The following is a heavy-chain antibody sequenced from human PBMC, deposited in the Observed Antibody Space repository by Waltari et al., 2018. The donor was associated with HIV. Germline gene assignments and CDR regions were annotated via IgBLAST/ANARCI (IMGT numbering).Heavy chain of an antibody. D-gene: IGHD3-3*01. Sequence: QVQLQESGPGLVKPSQTLSLTCTVSGGSISRGSYYWSWIRQPAGKGLEWIGRIYTSGSTTCTPSRKSRVTISVDTSKNQFSLKLSSVTAADTAVYYCAGGMIFGVVTGSYWGQGTLVTVSS. CDR2: IYTSGST. CDR1: GGSISRGSYY. CDR3: AGGMIFGVVTGSY. V-gene: IGHV4-61*02. J-gene: IGHJ4*02.